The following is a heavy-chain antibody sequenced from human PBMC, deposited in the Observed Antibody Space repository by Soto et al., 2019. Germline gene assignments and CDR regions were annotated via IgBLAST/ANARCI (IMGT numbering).Heavy chain of an antibody. CDR1: GFTFSAYA. V-gene: IGHV3-23*01. D-gene: IGHD5-18*01. CDR2: IGVSDGTT. Sequence: EVQLLESGGALEQPGGSLRLSCVASGFTFSAYAMCWVRQPPGKGLEWVSSIGVSDGTTYYADSVKGRFTISRDNSENTVYLQMNGLRAEDTAVYYCVKDIPAWRQVWGYDYWGQGALVTVSS. J-gene: IGHJ4*02. CDR3: VKDIPAWRQVWGYDY.